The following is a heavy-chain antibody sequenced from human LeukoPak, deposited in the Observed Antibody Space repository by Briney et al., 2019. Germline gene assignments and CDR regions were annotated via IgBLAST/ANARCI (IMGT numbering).Heavy chain of an antibody. CDR2: INPSSGGT. D-gene: IGHD1-1*01. V-gene: IGHV1-2*06. Sequence: ASVKVSCKASGYTFTKYCMFRVRQAPGQGLEWMGRINPSSGGTDYAQKFQGRVTMTRDTSISTAYMELSRLRSDDTAMYYCAREGTGTYDYWGQGTLVTVSS. CDR1: GYTFTKYC. J-gene: IGHJ4*02. CDR3: AREGTGTYDY.